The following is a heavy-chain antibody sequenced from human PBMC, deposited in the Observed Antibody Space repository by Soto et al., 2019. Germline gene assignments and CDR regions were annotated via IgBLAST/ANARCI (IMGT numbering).Heavy chain of an antibody. Sequence: ASVKVSCKASGYTFTSYAMHWVRQAPGQRLEWMGWINAGNGNTKYSQKFQGRVSITRDTSASTAYMELSSLRSEDTAVYYCARSPYYYDFWSGPFDYWGQGTLVTVSS. CDR2: INAGNGNT. CDR3: ARSPYYYDFWSGPFDY. V-gene: IGHV1-3*01. D-gene: IGHD3-3*01. CDR1: GYTFTSYA. J-gene: IGHJ4*02.